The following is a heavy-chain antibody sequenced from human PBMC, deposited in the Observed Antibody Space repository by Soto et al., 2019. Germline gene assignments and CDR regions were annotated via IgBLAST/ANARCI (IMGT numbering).Heavy chain of an antibody. V-gene: IGHV3-23*01. CDR1: GFTFSSYA. Sequence: GSLRLSCAASGFTFSSYAMSWVRQAPGKGLEWVSAISGSGGSTYYADSVKGRFTISRDNSKNTLYLQMNSLRAEDTAVYYCAKPIAANLWFGESYYFDYWGQGTLVTVSS. CDR3: AKPIAANLWFGESYYFDY. CDR2: ISGSGGST. D-gene: IGHD3-10*01. J-gene: IGHJ4*02.